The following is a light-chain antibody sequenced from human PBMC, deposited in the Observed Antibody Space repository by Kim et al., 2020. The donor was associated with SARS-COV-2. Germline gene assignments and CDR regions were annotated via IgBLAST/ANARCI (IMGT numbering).Light chain of an antibody. CDR1: NIGSKS. J-gene: IGLJ1*01. V-gene: IGLV3-21*04. CDR3: QVWDSSSDHPKV. CDR2: YDS. Sequence: PGKTARITCGGNNIGSKSVHWYQQKPGQAPVLVIYYDSDRPSGIPERFSGSNSGNTATLTISRVEAGDEADYYCQVWDSSSDHPKVFGTGTKVTVL.